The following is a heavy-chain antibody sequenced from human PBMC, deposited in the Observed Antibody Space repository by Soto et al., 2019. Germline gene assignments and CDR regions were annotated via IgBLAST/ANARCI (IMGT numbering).Heavy chain of an antibody. V-gene: IGHV4-59*01. J-gene: IGHJ6*02. CDR3: ARDKSSWFNYYYCMDV. CDR1: GGSISSYY. Sequence: SETLSLTCTVSGGSISSYYWSWIRQPPGKGLEWIGYIYYSGSTNYNPSLKSRVTISVDTSKNQFSLKLSSVTAADTAVYYCARDKSSWFNYYYCMDVWGHGTTVTVSS. D-gene: IGHD6-13*01. CDR2: IYYSGST.